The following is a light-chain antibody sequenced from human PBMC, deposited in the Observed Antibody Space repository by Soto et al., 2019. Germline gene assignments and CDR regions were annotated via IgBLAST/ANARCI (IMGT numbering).Light chain of an antibody. Sequence: ALTQPASVSGSRGQSITISCVGRNTDVGQDKSVSWYQQGPGKAPKLLIFEVTNRPSGVSSRFSGSRSGNTASLTISGLQAEDEADYYCSSYTSSSAFFGTGTKATV. CDR3: SSYTSSSAF. J-gene: IGLJ1*01. CDR2: EVT. V-gene: IGLV2-14*01. CDR1: NTDVGQDKS.